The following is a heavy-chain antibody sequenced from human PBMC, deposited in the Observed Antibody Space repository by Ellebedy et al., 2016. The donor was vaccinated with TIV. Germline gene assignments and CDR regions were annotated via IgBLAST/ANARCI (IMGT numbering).Heavy chain of an antibody. V-gene: IGHV4-31*03. CDR2: IYYSGST. Sequence: SETLSLXXTVSGGSISSGGYYWSWIRQHPGKGLEWIGYIYYSGSTYYNPSLKSRVTISVDTSKNQFSLKLSSVTAADTAVYYCARDLITMTDDAFDIWGQGTMVTVSS. CDR1: GGSISSGGYY. D-gene: IGHD3-22*01. J-gene: IGHJ3*02. CDR3: ARDLITMTDDAFDI.